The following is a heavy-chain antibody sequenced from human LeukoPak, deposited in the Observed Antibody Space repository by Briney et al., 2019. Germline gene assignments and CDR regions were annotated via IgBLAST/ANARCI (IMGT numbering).Heavy chain of an antibody. V-gene: IGHV3-48*01. Sequence: GGSLRLSCSASGFMFNNHTMNWVRQAPGKGLEWVSYITTRSANILYADSVKGRFTMSRDDAKNSLYLQMNSLRAEDTAVYYCARGVYYYGSGSSTDYWGQGTLVTVSS. CDR1: GFMFNNHT. CDR2: ITTRSANI. CDR3: ARGVYYYGSGSSTDY. J-gene: IGHJ4*02. D-gene: IGHD3-10*01.